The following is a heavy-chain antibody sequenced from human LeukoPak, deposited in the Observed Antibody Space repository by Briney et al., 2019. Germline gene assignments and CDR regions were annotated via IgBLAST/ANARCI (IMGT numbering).Heavy chain of an antibody. CDR1: GGSISNSGGFY. CDR3: ARISQSSGGFYY. CDR2: ISYRGST. D-gene: IGHD2-15*01. Sequence: SQTLSLTCTVSGGSISNSGGFYWSWIRQHPGDGLEWIGFISYRGSTYYNPSLKSRVSMSVDTSRSQFSLRLTSVTDEDPAVYYCARISQSSGGFYYWGQGTLVTVSS. J-gene: IGHJ4*02. V-gene: IGHV4-31*02.